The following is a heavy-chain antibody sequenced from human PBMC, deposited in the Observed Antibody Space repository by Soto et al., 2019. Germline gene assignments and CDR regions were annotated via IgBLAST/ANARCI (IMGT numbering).Heavy chain of an antibody. Sequence: GGSLRLSCAASAFTFKNHWMHWVRQVPGKGQVWVSRINGDGSFTSYADAVKGRFTISRDNAKNTLFLQMNSLRAVDTAVYYFAREIFDDYDSSGFDHWGQGTLVTVSS. J-gene: IGHJ4*02. D-gene: IGHD3-22*01. CDR3: AREIFDDYDSSGFDH. CDR2: INGDGSFT. V-gene: IGHV3-74*01. CDR1: AFTFKNHW.